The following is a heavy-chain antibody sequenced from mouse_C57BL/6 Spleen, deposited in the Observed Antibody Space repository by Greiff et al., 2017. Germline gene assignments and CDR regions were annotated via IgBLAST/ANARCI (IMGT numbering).Heavy chain of an antibody. D-gene: IGHD1-1*01. CDR1: GYTFTSYW. Sequence: QVQLKQSGAELAKPGASVKLSCKASGYTFTSYWMHWVKQRPGQGLEWIGYINPSSGYTKYNQKFKDKATLTADKSSSTAYMQLSSLTYEDSAVYYCEFITTVEYFDVWGTGTTVTVSS. J-gene: IGHJ1*03. CDR2: INPSSGYT. CDR3: EFITTVEYFDV. V-gene: IGHV1-7*01.